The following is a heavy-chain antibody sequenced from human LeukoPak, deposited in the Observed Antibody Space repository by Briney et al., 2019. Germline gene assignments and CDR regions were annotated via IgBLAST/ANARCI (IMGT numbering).Heavy chain of an antibody. J-gene: IGHJ4*02. Sequence: GTSVKVSCKASGFTFTSSAVQWVRQARGQRLEWIGWIVVGSGNTNYAQKFQERVTATRDMSTSTAYMELSSLRSEDTAVYYCAADNDSSGYYSLADYWGQGTLVTVSS. V-gene: IGHV1-58*01. D-gene: IGHD3-22*01. CDR3: AADNDSSGYYSLADY. CDR2: IVVGSGNT. CDR1: GFTFTSSA.